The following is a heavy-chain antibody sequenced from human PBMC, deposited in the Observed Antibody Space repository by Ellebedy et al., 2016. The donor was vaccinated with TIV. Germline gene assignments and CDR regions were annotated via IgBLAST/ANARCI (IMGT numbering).Heavy chain of an antibody. CDR2: INPNGGST. CDR3: ARGRYSISWFLLDV. J-gene: IGHJ6*02. D-gene: IGHD6-13*01. Sequence: ASVKVSCKASGYAFPRYYMHWVRQAPGQGLEWMGVINPNGGSTSYAQKFQGRVTMTRDTSTSTVYMEVGSLRSDDSAIYYCARGRYSISWFLLDVWGQGTTVTVSS. CDR1: GYAFPRYY. V-gene: IGHV1-46*01.